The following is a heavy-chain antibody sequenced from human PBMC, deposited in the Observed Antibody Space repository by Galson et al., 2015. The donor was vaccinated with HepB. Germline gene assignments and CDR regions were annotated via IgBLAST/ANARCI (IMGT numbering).Heavy chain of an antibody. CDR1: GYTFTSYG. J-gene: IGHJ6*02. D-gene: IGHD3-22*01. V-gene: IGHV1-18*01. Sequence: SVKVSCKASGYTFTSYGISWVRQAPGQGLEWMGWISPYNGNANYAQRLQGRVTMTTDTSTSTAYMEVRSLRSDDTAVYFCARDHPAADYVSGGYYLYYYYYYALDVWGQGTTVTVSS. CDR2: ISPYNGNA. CDR3: ARDHPAADYVSGGYYLYYYYYYALDV.